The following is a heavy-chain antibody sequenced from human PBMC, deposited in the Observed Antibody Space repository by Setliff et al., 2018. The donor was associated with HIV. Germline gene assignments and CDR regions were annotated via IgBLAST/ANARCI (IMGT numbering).Heavy chain of an antibody. CDR2: INPNSGGT. J-gene: IGHJ4*02. Sequence: ASVKVSCKAYGYTFTGYYIHWVRQAPGQGLEWMGWINPNSGGTNYAQKFQGRVTMTRDTSISTAYMELSRLRSDDTAVFYCARAPGPPWIQLWLTYFDYWGRGTLVTVSS. CDR1: GYTFTGYY. V-gene: IGHV1-2*02. CDR3: ARAPGPPWIQLWLTYFDY. D-gene: IGHD5-18*01.